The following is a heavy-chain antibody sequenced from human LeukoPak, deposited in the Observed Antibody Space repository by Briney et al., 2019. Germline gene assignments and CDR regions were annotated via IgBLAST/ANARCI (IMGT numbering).Heavy chain of an antibody. D-gene: IGHD2-2*02. CDR3: AREDYTENWFDP. CDR2: IYHSEST. Sequence: SETLSLTCTVSGYSISSGYCWGWIRQPPGKGLEWIGSIYHSESTYYNPSLKSRVTISVDTSKKQLSLKLSSVTAADTAVYYCAREDYTENWFDPWGQGTLVTVSS. J-gene: IGHJ5*02. CDR1: GYSISSGYC. V-gene: IGHV4-38-2*02.